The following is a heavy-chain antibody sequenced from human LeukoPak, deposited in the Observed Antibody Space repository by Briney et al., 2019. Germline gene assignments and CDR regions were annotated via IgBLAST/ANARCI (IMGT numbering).Heavy chain of an antibody. V-gene: IGHV3-66*01. CDR1: GFTVSSRC. Sequence: GGSLRLSCAASGFTVSSRCMSSVRQAPGTGLEWVSAIFDRGSTYYADSVKGRFTISRDNSRNTLYLQMNSLRAEDTAVYYCATRLYDFWSGYHNTLDYWGQGTLVTVSS. J-gene: IGHJ4*02. D-gene: IGHD3-3*01. CDR3: ATRLYDFWSGYHNTLDY. CDR2: IFDRGST.